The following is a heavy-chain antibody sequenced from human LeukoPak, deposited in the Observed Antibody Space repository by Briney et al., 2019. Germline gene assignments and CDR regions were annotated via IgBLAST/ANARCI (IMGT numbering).Heavy chain of an antibody. J-gene: IGHJ4*02. CDR3: ARGDRYYYSLGTD. D-gene: IGHD3-10*01. Sequence: ASVKVSCKASGYTFTSYAMNWVRQAPGQGLEWMGWINTNTGNPTYAQAFRGRFVFSLDTSASTAYLQISSLKAEDTSVYYCARGDRYYYSLGTDWGQGSLVTVSS. V-gene: IGHV7-4-1*02. CDR2: INTNTGNP. CDR1: GYTFTSYA.